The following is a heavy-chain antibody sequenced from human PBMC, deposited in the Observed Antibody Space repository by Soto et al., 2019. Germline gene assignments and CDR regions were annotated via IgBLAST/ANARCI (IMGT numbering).Heavy chain of an antibody. CDR3: ARPVNKAMIRDGYDI. D-gene: IGHD5-18*01. Sequence: GESLKISCMGSGYNFADYWIAWVRQMHGKGLEWMGIIYPGDSDTRYSPSFQGQVIISADKSITTAYLQWRSLKASDTAMYYCARPVNKAMIRDGYDIWGQGT. J-gene: IGHJ3*02. CDR2: IYPGDSDT. V-gene: IGHV5-51*01. CDR1: GYNFADYW.